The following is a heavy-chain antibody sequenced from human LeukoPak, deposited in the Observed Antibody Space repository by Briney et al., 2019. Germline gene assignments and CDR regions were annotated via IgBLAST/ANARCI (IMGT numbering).Heavy chain of an antibody. J-gene: IGHJ5*02. CDR2: MNPNSGNT. Sequence: ASVKVSCKASGYTFTSYDINWVRQATGQGLEWMGWMNPNSGNTGHAQKFQGRVTMTRNTSISTAYMELSSLRSEDTAVYYCARSMVRGAPNWFDPWGQGTLVTVSS. D-gene: IGHD3-10*01. CDR3: ARSMVRGAPNWFDP. CDR1: GYTFTSYD. V-gene: IGHV1-8*01.